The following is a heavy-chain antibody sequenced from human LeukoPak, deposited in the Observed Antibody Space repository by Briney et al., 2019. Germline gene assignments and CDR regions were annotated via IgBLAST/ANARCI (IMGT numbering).Heavy chain of an antibody. CDR2: IDPSDSYT. D-gene: IGHD2-15*01. CDR3: ARGDCSGGSCYGDFYYGMDV. CDR1: GYSFTSYW. V-gene: IGHV5-10-1*01. J-gene: IGHJ6*04. Sequence: GESLKISGKGSGYSFTSYWISWVRQMPGKGLEWMGRIDPSDSYTNYSPSFQGHVTISADKSISTAYLQWSSLKASDTAMYYCARGDCSGGSCYGDFYYGMDVWGKGTTVTVSS.